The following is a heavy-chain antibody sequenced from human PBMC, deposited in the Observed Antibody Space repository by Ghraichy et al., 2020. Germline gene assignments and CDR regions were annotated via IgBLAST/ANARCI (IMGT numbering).Heavy chain of an antibody. CDR3: ARSYSGSYDF. D-gene: IGHD6-6*01. V-gene: IGHV3-21*01. Sequence: GGSPRLSCATSGFTFSDYFMNWVRQAPGKGLEWVSSIRGTGNYIYYADSVKGRFTISRDNAKNSLSLQMNSLRAEDTAMYYCARSYSGSYDFWGQGTLVTVSS. J-gene: IGHJ4*02. CDR2: IRGTGNYI. CDR1: GFTFSDYF.